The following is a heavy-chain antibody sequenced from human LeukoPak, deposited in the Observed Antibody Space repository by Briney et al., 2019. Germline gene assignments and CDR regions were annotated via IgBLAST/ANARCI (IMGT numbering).Heavy chain of an antibody. Sequence: GGSLRLSCVVSGFTFSSSWMSWVRQAPGKGLEWVANIKQDGSEKYYVDSVKGRFTISRDNAKHSLYLQMNSLRAEDTAVYSCAREGDTSSWFDYWGQGTLVTVSS. CDR1: GFTFSSSW. J-gene: IGHJ5*01. CDR2: IKQDGSEK. D-gene: IGHD6-13*01. CDR3: AREGDTSSWFDY. V-gene: IGHV3-7*01.